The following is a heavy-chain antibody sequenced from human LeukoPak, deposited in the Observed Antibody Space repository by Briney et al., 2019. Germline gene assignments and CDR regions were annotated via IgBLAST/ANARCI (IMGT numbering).Heavy chain of an antibody. J-gene: IGHJ6*03. CDR3: ARDRVAARQWGYYYYMDV. D-gene: IGHD6-6*01. V-gene: IGHV4-4*02. CDR2: IYHSGST. CDR1: GGSISSSNW. Sequence: SETLSLTCAVSGGSISSSNWWSWVRQPPGKGLEWIGEIYHSGSTNYNPSLKSRVTISVDKSKNQFSLRLSSVTAADTAVYYCARDRVAARQWGYYYYMDVWGKGTTVTVFS.